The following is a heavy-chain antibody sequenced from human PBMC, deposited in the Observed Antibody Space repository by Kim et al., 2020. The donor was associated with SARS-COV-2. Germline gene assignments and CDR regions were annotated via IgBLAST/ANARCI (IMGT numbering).Heavy chain of an antibody. J-gene: IGHJ4*02. D-gene: IGHD3-10*01. CDR1: GGSMTRSTYY. CDR3: ARTYGSGSYPFDY. CDR2: IYYSGGT. Sequence: SETLSLTCIVSGGSMTRSTYYWGWIRQPPGKGLEWIGSIYYSGGTYYNPSLKSRVTISVDTSKKQFSLKLVSVTAAYTAVYYCARTYGSGSYPFDYWGPGTPITVSS. V-gene: IGHV4-39*01.